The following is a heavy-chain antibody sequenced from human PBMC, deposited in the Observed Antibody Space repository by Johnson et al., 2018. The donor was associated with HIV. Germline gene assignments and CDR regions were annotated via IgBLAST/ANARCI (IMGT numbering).Heavy chain of an antibody. Sequence: QVQLVESGGGVVQPGRSLRLSCAASGFTFSSYAMHWVRQAPGKGLEWVAVISYDGTRKHYADSVKGRFTISRDNSKNTLYLQMNSLRAEDTAVYYCARNYYDSSDAFDIWGQGTMVTVSS. CDR3: ARNYYDSSDAFDI. J-gene: IGHJ3*02. V-gene: IGHV3-30*04. CDR1: GFTFSSYA. CDR2: ISYDGTRK. D-gene: IGHD3-22*01.